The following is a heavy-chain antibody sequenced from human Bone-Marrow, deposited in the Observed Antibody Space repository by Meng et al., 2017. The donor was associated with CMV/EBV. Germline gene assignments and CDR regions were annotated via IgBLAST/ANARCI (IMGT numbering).Heavy chain of an antibody. V-gene: IGHV1-2*02. CDR1: GYTFTGYY. CDR2: INPNSGGT. CDR3: ARDFPLSNVPAATLYYYGLDV. Sequence: ASVKVSCKASGYTFTGYYINWVRQAPGQGLEWMGWINPNSGGTEYAQRFQGRVTMTRDTSISTAYMELSSLSSDDTATYYCARDFPLSNVPAATLYYYGLDVWGQGTTVTVSS. D-gene: IGHD2-2*01. J-gene: IGHJ6*02.